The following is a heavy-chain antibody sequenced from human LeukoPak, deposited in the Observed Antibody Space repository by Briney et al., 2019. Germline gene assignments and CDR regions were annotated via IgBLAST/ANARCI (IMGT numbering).Heavy chain of an antibody. V-gene: IGHV1-2*02. J-gene: IGHJ4*02. CDR2: INPNSGGT. Sequence: ASVTVSCKASGYTFTGYYMHWVRQAPGQGLEWMGWINPNSGGTNYAQKFQGRVTMTRDTSISTAYMELGRPRSDDTAVYYCARVRQQLVDFDYWGQGTLVTVSS. D-gene: IGHD6-13*01. CDR3: ARVRQQLVDFDY. CDR1: GYTFTGYY.